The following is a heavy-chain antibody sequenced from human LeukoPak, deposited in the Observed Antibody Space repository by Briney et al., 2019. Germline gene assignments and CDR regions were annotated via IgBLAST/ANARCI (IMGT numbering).Heavy chain of an antibody. V-gene: IGHV3-74*01. D-gene: IGHD6-13*01. Sequence: GASLSHSCAASGYTFSTYWMNWVRQAPGKGLVWVSRINSDGSATRDADSVKGRFTISRDNAKNTLYLQMNFLGAEDTAVYYCASGIAADESVAIDYWGQGTLVTVSS. CDR2: INSDGSAT. CDR3: ASGIAADESVAIDY. J-gene: IGHJ4*02. CDR1: GYTFSTYW.